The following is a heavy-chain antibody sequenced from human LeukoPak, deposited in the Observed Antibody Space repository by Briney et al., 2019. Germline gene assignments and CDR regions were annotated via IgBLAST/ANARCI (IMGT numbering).Heavy chain of an antibody. CDR1: GGSFSGYY. Sequence: SETLSLTCAVYGGSFSGYYWSWIRQPPGKGLEWIGEINHSGSTNYNPSLKSRVTISVDTSKNQFSLKLSSVTAADTAVYYCARSTPTVPDRRVDYWGQGALVTVSS. J-gene: IGHJ4*02. V-gene: IGHV4-34*01. D-gene: IGHD4-17*01. CDR3: ARSTPTVPDRRVDY. CDR2: INHSGST.